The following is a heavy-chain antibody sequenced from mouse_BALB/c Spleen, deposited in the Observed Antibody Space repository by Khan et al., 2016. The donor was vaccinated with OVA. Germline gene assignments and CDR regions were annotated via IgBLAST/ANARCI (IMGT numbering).Heavy chain of an antibody. D-gene: IGHD2-14*01. CDR2: MFPGDGST. CDR3: ARGGYGGFAY. V-gene: IGHV1-85*01. CDR1: GYTFTSYD. J-gene: IGHJ3*01. Sequence: QVQLQQSGAELVKPGASVKLSCKASGYTFTSYDINWVRQRPEQGLEWIGWMFPGDGSTKYNENFKGKATLTTDKSSSIAYMQLSRLTSEDPGAYFCARGGYGGFAYWGQGTLVTVSA.